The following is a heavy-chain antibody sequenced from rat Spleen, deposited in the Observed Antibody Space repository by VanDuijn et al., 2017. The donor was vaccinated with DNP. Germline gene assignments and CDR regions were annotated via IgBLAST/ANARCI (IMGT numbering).Heavy chain of an antibody. D-gene: IGHD1-11*01. J-gene: IGHJ2*01. CDR3: ARHEATEGIDFDY. V-gene: IGHV5-31*01. CDR1: GFIFSNYW. CDR2: ITQTGDHT. Sequence: EVQLVESGGGPVQPGRSLKLSCVASGFIFSNYWMTWIRQAPGKGLEWVASITQTGDHTYYSDSVKGRFTISRDNAKSTLYLQMDSLRSEDTATYYCARHEATEGIDFDYWGQGVMVTVSS.